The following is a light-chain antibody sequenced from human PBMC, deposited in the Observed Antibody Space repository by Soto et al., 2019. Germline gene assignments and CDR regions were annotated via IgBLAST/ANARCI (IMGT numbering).Light chain of an antibody. V-gene: IGKV1-5*01. CDR1: QSIGTW. Sequence: DIQMTQSPSTLSASVGDRVTITCRASQSIGTWLAWYQQKPGKAPKLLIYDASTLESGVPSRFSGSGSGAEFTLTISSLQPDDFAIYYCQQSSEATWTFGQGTKVDIK. CDR2: DAS. J-gene: IGKJ1*01. CDR3: QQSSEATWT.